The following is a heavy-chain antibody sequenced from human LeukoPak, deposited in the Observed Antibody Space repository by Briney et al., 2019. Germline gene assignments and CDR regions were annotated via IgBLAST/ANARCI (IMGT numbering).Heavy chain of an antibody. V-gene: IGHV4-59*08. CDR3: ASLYSSRTVDY. CDR1: GGCISSYY. D-gene: IGHD6-13*01. J-gene: IGHJ4*02. CDR2: IYYSGST. Sequence: PSETLSLTCTVSGGCISSYYWSWIRQPPGKGLERIGYIYYSGSTNYNPSLKSRVTISVDTSKNQFSLKLSSVTAADTAVYYCASLYSSRTVDYWGQGTLVTVSS.